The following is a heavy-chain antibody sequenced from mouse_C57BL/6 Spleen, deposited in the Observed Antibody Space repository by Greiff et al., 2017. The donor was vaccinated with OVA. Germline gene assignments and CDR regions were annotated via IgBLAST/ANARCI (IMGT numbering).Heavy chain of an antibody. Sequence: DVKLVESGGGLVQPGGSLKLSCAASGFTFSDYYMYWVRQTPEKRLEWVAYISNGGGSTYYPDTVKGRFTISRDNAKNTLYLQMSRLKSEDTAMYYCARRYYGSSSYWYFDVWGTGTTVTVSS. D-gene: IGHD1-1*01. CDR2: ISNGGGST. J-gene: IGHJ1*03. CDR3: ARRYYGSSSYWYFDV. V-gene: IGHV5-12*01. CDR1: GFTFSDYY.